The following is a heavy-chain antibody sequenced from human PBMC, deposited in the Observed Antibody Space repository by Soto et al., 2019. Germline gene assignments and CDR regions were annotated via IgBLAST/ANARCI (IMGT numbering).Heavy chain of an antibody. V-gene: IGHV2-5*02. CDR3: ARTTYSGAFDI. D-gene: IGHD6-13*01. CDR2: IYWDDDK. CDR1: GFSLSTSGVG. Sequence: QITLKESGPPLVKPTQTLTLTCTFSGFSLSTSGVGVGWIRQPPGKALEWLALIYWDDDKRYSPSLKSRLTITKDTSKNQVVLTMTNMDPVDTATYYCARTTYSGAFDIWGQGTMVTVSS. J-gene: IGHJ3*02.